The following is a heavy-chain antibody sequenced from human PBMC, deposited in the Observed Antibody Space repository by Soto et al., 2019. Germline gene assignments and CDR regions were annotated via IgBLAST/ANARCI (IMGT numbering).Heavy chain of an antibody. CDR2: IYYSGST. CDR3: ARGPGIAVAGTLRYWFDP. J-gene: IGHJ5*02. Sequence: TQSQTWSVSCGYIISGCYYWSLNRKHPGKGLEWIGYIYYSGSTYYNPSLKSRVTISVDTSKNQFSLKLSSVTAADTAVYYCARGPGIAVAGTLRYWFDPWGQGTLVTVSS. CDR1: CGYIISGCYY. V-gene: IGHV4-31*02. D-gene: IGHD6-19*01.